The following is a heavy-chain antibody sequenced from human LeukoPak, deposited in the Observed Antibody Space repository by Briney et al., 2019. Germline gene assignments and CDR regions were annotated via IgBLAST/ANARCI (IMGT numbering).Heavy chain of an antibody. CDR1: GLTVSSTY. J-gene: IGHJ4*02. CDR3: ARSIIVGATIDY. Sequence: GGSLRLSCAASGLTVSSTYMSWVRQAPGKGLEWVSVIYSDGSTYYADSVKGRFTISRDNSKNTVYLQMNSLRAEDTAVYYCARSIIVGATIDYWGQGTPVTVSS. V-gene: IGHV3-66*01. CDR2: IYSDGST. D-gene: IGHD1-26*01.